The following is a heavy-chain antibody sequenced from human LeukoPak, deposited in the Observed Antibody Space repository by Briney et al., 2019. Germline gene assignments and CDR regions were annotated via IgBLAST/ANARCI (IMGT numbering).Heavy chain of an antibody. CDR2: IYTSGST. D-gene: IGHD1-26*01. V-gene: IGHV4-4*07. Sequence: SETLSLTCTVSGGSISSYYWIWFRQPAGKGLEWIGRIYTSGSTNYNPSLKSRVTMSVDTSKNQFSLKLSSVTAADTAVYYCAREEWEPFDAFDIWGQGTMVTVS. CDR3: AREEWEPFDAFDI. J-gene: IGHJ3*02. CDR1: GGSISSYY.